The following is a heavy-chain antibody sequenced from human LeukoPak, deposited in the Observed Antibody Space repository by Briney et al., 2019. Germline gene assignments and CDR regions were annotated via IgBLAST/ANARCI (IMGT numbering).Heavy chain of an antibody. D-gene: IGHD3-10*01. Sequence: GSSVKVSCKASGGTFSSYAISWVRQAPGQGLEWMGGIIPIFGTANYAQKFQGRVTITTDESTSTAYMELSSLRSEDTAVYYCARVVSGSGIENWFDPWGQGTLVTVSS. CDR2: IIPIFGTA. CDR1: GGTFSSYA. CDR3: ARVVSGSGIENWFDP. J-gene: IGHJ5*02. V-gene: IGHV1-69*05.